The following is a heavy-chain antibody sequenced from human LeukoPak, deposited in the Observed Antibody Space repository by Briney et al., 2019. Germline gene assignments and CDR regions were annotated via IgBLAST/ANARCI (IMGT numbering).Heavy chain of an antibody. V-gene: IGHV1-24*01. CDR1: GYTLTELS. CDR2: FDPEDGET. Sequence: ASVKVSCKVSGYTLTELSMHWVRQAPGKGLEWMGGFDPEDGETIYAQKFQGRVTMTEDTSTDTAYMELSSLRSEDTAVYYCASQPFHDYGDLRAFDYWGQGTLVTVSS. D-gene: IGHD4-17*01. CDR3: ASQPFHDYGDLRAFDY. J-gene: IGHJ4*02.